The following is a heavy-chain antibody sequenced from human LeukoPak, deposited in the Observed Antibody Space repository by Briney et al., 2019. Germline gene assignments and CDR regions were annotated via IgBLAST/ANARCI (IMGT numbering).Heavy chain of an antibody. Sequence: SETLSLTCTVSGGSISSYYWSWIRQPPGKGLEWIGSIYYSGSTYYNPSLKSRVTISVDTSKNQFSLKLSSVTAADTAVYYCASGARRRFLEWLFNWFDPWGQGTLVTVSS. D-gene: IGHD3-3*01. V-gene: IGHV4-39*01. J-gene: IGHJ5*02. CDR1: GGSISSYY. CDR2: IYYSGST. CDR3: ASGARRRFLEWLFNWFDP.